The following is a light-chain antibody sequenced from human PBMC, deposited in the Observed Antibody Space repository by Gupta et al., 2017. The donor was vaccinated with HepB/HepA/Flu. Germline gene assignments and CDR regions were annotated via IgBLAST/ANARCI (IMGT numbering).Light chain of an antibody. J-gene: IGLJ1*01. Sequence: QSVLTQPPSASGTPGQRVTIPSSGSSSNIGSNYVYWYQQLPGTAPKLLIYRNNQRPSGVPDRFSGSKSGTSASLAISGLRSEDEADYYCAAWDDSLSGNYVFGTGTKVTVL. V-gene: IGLV1-47*01. CDR3: AAWDDSLSGNYV. CDR1: SSNIGSNY. CDR2: RNN.